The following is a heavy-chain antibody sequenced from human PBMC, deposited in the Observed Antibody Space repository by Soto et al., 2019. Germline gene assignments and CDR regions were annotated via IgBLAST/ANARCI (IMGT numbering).Heavy chain of an antibody. CDR3: ARTIKSVRHSEGVVVLAATFYMDV. V-gene: IGHV4-59*11. J-gene: IGHJ6*03. CDR1: GGSISSHY. CDR2: IYYSGST. D-gene: IGHD2-21*02. Sequence: PSETLSLTCTVAGGSISSHYWSWIRQPPGKGLEWIGYIYYSGSTNYNPSLKSRVTISVDTSKNQFSLKLSSVTAADSAVYYCARTIKSVRHSEGVVVLAATFYMDVWGKGTTVTVSS.